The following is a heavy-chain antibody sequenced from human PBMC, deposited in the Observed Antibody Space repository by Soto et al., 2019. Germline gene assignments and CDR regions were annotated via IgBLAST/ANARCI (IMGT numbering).Heavy chain of an antibody. CDR2: IIPILGTA. Sequence: VQLVQSGAEVRKPGSSVKVSCQVSGVTFSTSTITWVRQAPGQVLEWMGSIIPILGTAKSTQKFQGRVTITADESASVAYMELSSLTSEDTAVYYCARAGFVSGWNEFSGMDVWGQGTTVTFSS. CDR1: GVTFSTST. J-gene: IGHJ6*02. D-gene: IGHD6-19*01. V-gene: IGHV1-69*11. CDR3: ARAGFVSGWNEFSGMDV.